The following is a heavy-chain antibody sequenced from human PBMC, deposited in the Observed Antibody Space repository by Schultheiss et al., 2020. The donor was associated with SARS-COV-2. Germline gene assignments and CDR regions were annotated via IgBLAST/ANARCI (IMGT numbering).Heavy chain of an antibody. CDR1: GGSIGSGNYY. V-gene: IGHV4-30-4*01. D-gene: IGHD2-15*01. Sequence: LRLSCTVSGGSIGSGNYYWSWIRQAPGKGLEWIGYIYYSGSTYYSPSLKSRVTMSLDSSKNQFSLRLISVTAADTAVYYCARGAGRQVLLEYHYYGMGVWGQGTTVTVSS. CDR3: ARGAGRQVLLEYHYYGMGV. J-gene: IGHJ6*02. CDR2: IYYSGST.